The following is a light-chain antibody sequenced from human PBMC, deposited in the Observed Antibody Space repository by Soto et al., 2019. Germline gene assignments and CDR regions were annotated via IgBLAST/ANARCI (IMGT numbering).Light chain of an antibody. Sequence: QSVLTQPASVSGSPGQSITISCTGTSSDVGGYNYVSWYQQHPGKAPKLIIYEVSNRPSGISSRFSGSKSGNTAPLTISGLQAEDEADYYCNSYTSKSTGVFGTGTKVTVL. V-gene: IGLV2-14*01. CDR3: NSYTSKSTGV. CDR1: SSDVGGYNY. J-gene: IGLJ1*01. CDR2: EVS.